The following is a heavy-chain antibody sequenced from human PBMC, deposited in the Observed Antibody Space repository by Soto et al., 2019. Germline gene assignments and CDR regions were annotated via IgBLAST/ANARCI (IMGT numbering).Heavy chain of an antibody. V-gene: IGHV6-1*01. D-gene: IGHD1-26*01. CDR1: GDSVSSNSAG. CDR3: ARGQQYSGRIFDY. Sequence: SQTLSLTCAITGDSVSSNSAGWSWVRQSPSRGLEWLGRTYYRSKWYYEYAVSVRGRITINPDTSKNQYSLQLNSVTPEDTAVYFCARGQQYSGRIFDYWGQGTLVTVS. CDR2: TYYRSKWYY. J-gene: IGHJ4*01.